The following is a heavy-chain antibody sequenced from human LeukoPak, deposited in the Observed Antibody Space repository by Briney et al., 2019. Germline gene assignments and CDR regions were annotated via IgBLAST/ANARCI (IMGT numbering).Heavy chain of an antibody. CDR2: ISNNGGYT. J-gene: IGHJ4*02. D-gene: IGHD2-15*01. CDR1: GVTLSSSA. Sequence: GGSLRLSCAASGVTLSSSAVSWVRQAPGKGLEWVSAISNNGGYTYYADSVQGRFTISRDNSKSTLCLQMNSLRAEDTAVYYCAKQLGYCSDGSCYFPYWGQGTLVTVSS. CDR3: AKQLGYCSDGSCYFPY. V-gene: IGHV3-23*01.